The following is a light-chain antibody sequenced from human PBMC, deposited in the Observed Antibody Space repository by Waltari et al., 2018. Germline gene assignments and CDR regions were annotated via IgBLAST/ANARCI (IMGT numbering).Light chain of an antibody. V-gene: IGLV2-23*02. CDR2: EVI. CDR3: CSYAGRSIWV. CDR1: SSDVRSYNL. Sequence: QSALTQPASVSGSPGQSITISCTGTSSDVRSYNLVSWYQQYPGKVPKLMIYEVIKRPLGVSNRFSGSKSGNTASLTISGLQAEDEADYYCCSYAGRSIWVFGGGTKVTVL. J-gene: IGLJ3*02.